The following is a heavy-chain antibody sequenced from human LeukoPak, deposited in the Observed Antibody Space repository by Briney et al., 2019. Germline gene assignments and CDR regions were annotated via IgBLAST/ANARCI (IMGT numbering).Heavy chain of an antibody. J-gene: IGHJ4*02. D-gene: IGHD3-10*01. CDR1: GGSISSSSYY. Sequence: SETLSLTCTVSGGSISSSSYYWGWIRQPPGKGLEWIGEINHSGSTNYNPSLKSRVTISVDTSKNQFSLQLNSVTPEDTAVYYCARDGPGGGSGSYYMLGYWGQGTLVTVSS. CDR2: INHSGST. V-gene: IGHV4-39*07. CDR3: ARDGPGGGSGSYYMLGY.